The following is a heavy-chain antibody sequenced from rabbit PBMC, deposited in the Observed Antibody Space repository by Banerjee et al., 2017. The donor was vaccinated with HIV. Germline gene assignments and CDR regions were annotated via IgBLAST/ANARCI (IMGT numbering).Heavy chain of an antibody. V-gene: IGHV1S45*01. D-gene: IGHD7-1*01. CDR2: IDAGSGINT. CDR1: GFTLSSYY. Sequence: QEQLVESGGGLVQPEGSLTLTCKASGFTLSSYYMCWVRQAPGKGLEWIACIDAGSGINTYYATWAKGRFTISKTSSTTVTLQMTSLTAADTATYFCARDLAAVTGWNFGLWGPGTLVTVS. CDR3: ARDLAAVTGWNFGL. J-gene: IGHJ4*01.